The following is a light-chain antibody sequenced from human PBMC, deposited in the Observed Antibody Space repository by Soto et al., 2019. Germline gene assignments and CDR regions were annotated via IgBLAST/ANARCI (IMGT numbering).Light chain of an antibody. J-gene: IGKJ4*01. CDR2: AAS. CDR1: DNIGSN. V-gene: IGKV1-39*01. Sequence: DIQLTQSPASLSASVGDRVTITCRASDNIGSNLNWYQHQTGTAPKLLIYAASSLQGGVPPRFSGSGYGTQLTLTISGLQTEDFATYYCQQSYKILTFGGGTKVDIK. CDR3: QQSYKILT.